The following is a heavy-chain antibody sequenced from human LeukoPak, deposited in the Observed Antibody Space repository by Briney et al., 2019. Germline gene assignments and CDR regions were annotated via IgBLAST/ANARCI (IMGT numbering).Heavy chain of an antibody. CDR3: ARAPVCGGDCYFDY. V-gene: IGHV4-4*07. D-gene: IGHD2-21*01. CDR2: IYTSGST. Sequence: PSETLSLTCTVPGGSISSYYWSWIRQPAGKGLEWIGRIYTSGSTNYNPSLKSRVTMSVDTSKNQFSLKLSSVTAADTAVYYCARAPVCGGDCYFDYWGQGTLVTVSS. CDR1: GGSISSYY. J-gene: IGHJ4*02.